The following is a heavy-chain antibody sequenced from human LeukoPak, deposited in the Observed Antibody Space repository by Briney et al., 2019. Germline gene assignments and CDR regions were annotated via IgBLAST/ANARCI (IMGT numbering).Heavy chain of an antibody. V-gene: IGHV1-18*04. CDR3: ASSYYDSSGYYGMDV. J-gene: IGHJ6*02. CDR1: GYTLSNHA. D-gene: IGHD3-22*01. CDR2: ISADNGNT. Sequence: GASVKVSCKGSGYTLSNHAFCWVRQAPGQGLEWMGWISADNGNTNHAQKFQGRVSLTTDTSTSTAYMEPRSLRSDDTAVYYCASSYYDSSGYYGMDVWGQGTTVTVSS.